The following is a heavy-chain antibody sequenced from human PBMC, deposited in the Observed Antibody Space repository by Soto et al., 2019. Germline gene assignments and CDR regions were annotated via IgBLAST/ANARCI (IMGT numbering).Heavy chain of an antibody. CDR3: ARVVRITMGLHWFDP. V-gene: IGHV1-69*01. J-gene: IGHJ5*02. CDR2: IIPIFGTA. Sequence: QVQLVQSGAEVKKPGSSVKVSCKASGGTFSSYAISWVRQAPGLGLEWMGGIIPIFGTANYAQKFQGRVTITADESTSTAYMELSTLRSEDTAVYYCARVVRITMGLHWFDPWGQGTLVTVSS. CDR1: GGTFSSYA. D-gene: IGHD3-10*01.